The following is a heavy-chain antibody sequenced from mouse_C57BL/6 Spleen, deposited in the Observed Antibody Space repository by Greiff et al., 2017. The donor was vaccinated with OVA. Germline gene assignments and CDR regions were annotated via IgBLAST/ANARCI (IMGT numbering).Heavy chain of an antibody. CDR2: ISYDGSN. CDR3: ARVALRDAMDY. Sequence: EVKVEESGPGLVKPSQSLSLTCSVTGYSITSGYYWNWIRQFPGNKLEWMGYISYDGSNNYNPSLKNRISITRDTSKNQFFLKLNSVTTEDTATYYCARVALRDAMDYWGQGTSVTVSS. J-gene: IGHJ4*01. CDR1: GYSITSGYY. V-gene: IGHV3-6*01.